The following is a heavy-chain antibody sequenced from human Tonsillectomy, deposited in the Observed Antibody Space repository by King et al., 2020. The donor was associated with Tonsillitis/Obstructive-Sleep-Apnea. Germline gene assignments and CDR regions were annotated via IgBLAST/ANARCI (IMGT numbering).Heavy chain of an antibody. Sequence: QLVQSGAEVKKPGSSVTVSCKASGGTFINYVISWVRQAPGQGLEWMGGINPLLGITNYAQKFQGRVTITADKSTNTAYMELSSLRSEDTAVYYCARNYDSSGYYLDYWGQGTLVTVSS. CDR2: INPLLGIT. CDR1: GGTFINYV. V-gene: IGHV1-69*10. D-gene: IGHD3-22*01. CDR3: ARNYDSSGYYLDY. J-gene: IGHJ4*02.